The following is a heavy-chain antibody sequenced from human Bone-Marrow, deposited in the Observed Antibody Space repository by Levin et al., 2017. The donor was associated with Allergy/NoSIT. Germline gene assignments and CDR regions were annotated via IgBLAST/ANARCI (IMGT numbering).Heavy chain of an antibody. D-gene: IGHD3-10*01. CDR2: ISFDGNKK. J-gene: IGHJ5*02. V-gene: IGHV3-30-3*01. CDR3: ARDFGVSISGMFDP. Sequence: PGGSLRLSCGASGFNFSTYTFHWVRQAPGKGLEWVGVISFDGNKKYYTDSVRGRFTISRDNSKNTLQLQMNSLRVEDTALYYCARDFGVSISGMFDPWGQGTLVTVSS. CDR1: GFNFSTYT.